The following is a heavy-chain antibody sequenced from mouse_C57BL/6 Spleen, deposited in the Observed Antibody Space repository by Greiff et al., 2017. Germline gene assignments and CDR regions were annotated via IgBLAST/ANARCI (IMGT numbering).Heavy chain of an antibody. D-gene: IGHD1-1*01. CDR1: GYTFTSYW. CDR2: IIPSNGGT. V-gene: IGHV1-53*01. CDR3: SKGATTVVDY. J-gene: IGHJ2*01. Sequence: QVHVKQPGPDLVKPGASVKLSCKASGYTFTSYWMHWVKQRPGPGLEWIGNIIPSNGGTNYNEKFKSKATLTVDKSSSTAYMQLSSLTSEDSAVYYCSKGATTVVDYWGQGTTLTVSS.